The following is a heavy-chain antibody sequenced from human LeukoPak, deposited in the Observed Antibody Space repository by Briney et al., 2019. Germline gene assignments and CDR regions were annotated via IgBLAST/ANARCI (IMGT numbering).Heavy chain of an antibody. CDR2: IRYDGSNK. V-gene: IGHV3-30*02. CDR3: AGVDYGDYQDFDY. J-gene: IGHJ4*02. D-gene: IGHD4-17*01. CDR1: GFTFSSYG. Sequence: PEGSLRLSCAASGFTFSSYGMHWVRQAPGKGLEWVAFIRYDGSNKYYADSVKGRFTISRDNSKNTLYLQMNSLRAEDTAVYYCAGVDYGDYQDFDYWGQGTLVTVSS.